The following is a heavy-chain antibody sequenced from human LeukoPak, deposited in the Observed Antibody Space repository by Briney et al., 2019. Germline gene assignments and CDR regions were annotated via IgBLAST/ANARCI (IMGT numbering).Heavy chain of an antibody. Sequence: GGSLRLSCAASGFTFSSYWMSWVRQAPGKGLEWVANIKQDGSEKYYVDSVKGRFTISRDNAKNSLYLQMNSLRAEDTAVYYCASGRGGGGSCYSFSCRGPTPQSNWFDPWGQGTLVTVSS. D-gene: IGHD2-15*01. CDR3: ASGRGGGGSCYSFSCRGPTPQSNWFDP. J-gene: IGHJ5*02. V-gene: IGHV3-7*01. CDR1: GFTFSSYW. CDR2: IKQDGSEK.